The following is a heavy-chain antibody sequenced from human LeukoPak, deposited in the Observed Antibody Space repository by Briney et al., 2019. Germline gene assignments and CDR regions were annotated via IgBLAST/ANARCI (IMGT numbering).Heavy chain of an antibody. CDR2: ISSSSSTI. V-gene: IGHV3-48*02. Sequence: GGSLRLSCAASGFTFSNYNMNWVRQAPGKGLEWVSYISSSSSTIYYTDSVKGRFTISRDNTKNSLYLQMNTLRDEDTAVYYCARDLRGIGNRWGQGTLVTVSS. CDR3: ARDLRGIGNR. D-gene: IGHD4-17*01. J-gene: IGHJ5*02. CDR1: GFTFSNYN.